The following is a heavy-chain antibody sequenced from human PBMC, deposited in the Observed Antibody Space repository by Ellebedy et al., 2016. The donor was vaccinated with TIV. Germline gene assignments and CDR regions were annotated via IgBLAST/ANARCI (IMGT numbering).Heavy chain of an antibody. CDR2: FGSGGDA. V-gene: IGHV3-13*01. J-gene: IGHJ2*01. CDR3: VRGGAAPHNRYFDF. CDR1: GFTFRIYD. D-gene: IGHD1-14*01. Sequence: GESLKISCAASGFTFRIYDMHWVRPSIGKGLEWVSAFGSGGDAYYPASVKGRFTISRENAKNSVYLQMNSLRVGDTAVYYCVRGGAAPHNRYFDFWGRGTLVTVSS.